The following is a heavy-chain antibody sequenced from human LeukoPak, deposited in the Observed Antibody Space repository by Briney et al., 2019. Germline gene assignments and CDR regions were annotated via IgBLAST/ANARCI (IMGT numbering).Heavy chain of an antibody. V-gene: IGHV4-59*01. J-gene: IGHJ4*02. Sequence: SETLSLTCTVSGASISSYYWSWIRQPPGKGLEWIGYIFHSGSTNYDPSLKSRVTISVDTSKNQLSLKLSSVTAADTAVYYCARGAPGGNDYGDYWGQGTLVTVSS. CDR2: IFHSGST. CDR1: GASISSYY. CDR3: ARGAPGGNDYGDY.